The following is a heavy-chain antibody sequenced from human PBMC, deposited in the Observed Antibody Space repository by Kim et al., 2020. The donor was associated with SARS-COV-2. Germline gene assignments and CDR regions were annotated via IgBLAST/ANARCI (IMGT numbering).Heavy chain of an antibody. Sequence: SETLSLTCPVSGGSISSGSYYWSWIRQPAGKGLEWIGRIYTSGSTNYNPSLKSRVTISVDTSKNQFSLKMSSVTAADTAVYYCARGDYKYSYANDYWGQGTLVTVST. CDR3: ARGDYKYSYANDY. V-gene: IGHV4-61*02. CDR2: IYTSGST. J-gene: IGHJ4*02. CDR1: GGSISSGSYY. D-gene: IGHD5-18*01.